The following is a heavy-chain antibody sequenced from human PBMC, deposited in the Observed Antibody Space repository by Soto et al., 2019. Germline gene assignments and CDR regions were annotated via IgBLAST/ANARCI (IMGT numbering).Heavy chain of an antibody. CDR1: GGTFSSYA. CDR2: IIPIFGTA. D-gene: IGHD3-10*01. J-gene: IGHJ6*02. Sequence: SVKVSCKASGGTFSSYAISWVRQAPGQGLEWKGGIIPIFGTANYAQKFQGRVTITADESTSTAYMELSSLRSEDTAVYYCASSEYNRSFGESHPVSLVAPPRTYYYYYGMDVWGQGTTVTVS. CDR3: ASSEYNRSFGESHPVSLVAPPRTYYYYYGMDV. V-gene: IGHV1-69*13.